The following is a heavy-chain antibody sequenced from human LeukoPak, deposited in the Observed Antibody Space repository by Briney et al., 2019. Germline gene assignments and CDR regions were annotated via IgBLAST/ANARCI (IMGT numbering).Heavy chain of an antibody. J-gene: IGHJ4*02. CDR3: ARGGDDSSGYYLYYFDY. CDR1: GFTFSSYA. CDR2: ISYDGSNK. D-gene: IGHD3-22*01. Sequence: GGSLILSCAASGFTFSSYAMHWVRQAPGKGLDWVAVISYDGSNKYYADSVKGRFTISRDNAKNSLYLQMNSLRAEDTAVYYCARGGDDSSGYYLYYFDYWGQGTLVTVSS. V-gene: IGHV3-30-3*01.